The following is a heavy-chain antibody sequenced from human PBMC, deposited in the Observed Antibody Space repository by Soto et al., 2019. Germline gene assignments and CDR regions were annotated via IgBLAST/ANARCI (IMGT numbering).Heavy chain of an antibody. CDR2: ISGSGGST. CDR1: GFTFSSYA. V-gene: IGHV3-23*01. J-gene: IGHJ6*02. CDR3: ANSGHNGAAGTYYYGLDV. Sequence: GGSLRLSCAASGFTFSSYAMSWVRQAPGKGLEWVSAISGSGGSTYYADSVKGRFTISRDNSKNTLYLQMNSLRAEDTAVYYCANSGHNGAAGTYYYGLDVWGPGTPVTVSS. D-gene: IGHD6-13*01.